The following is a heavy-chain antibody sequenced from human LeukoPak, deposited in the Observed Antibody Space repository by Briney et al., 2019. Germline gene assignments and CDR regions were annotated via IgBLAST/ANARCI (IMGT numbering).Heavy chain of an antibody. V-gene: IGHV4-34*01. CDR3: ARAYSSEARIFDY. J-gene: IGHJ4*02. D-gene: IGHD6-19*01. Sequence: GSLRLSCAASGFTFSSYAMSWVRQPPGKGLEWIGEINHSGSTNYNPSLKSRVTISVDTSKNQFSLKLSSVTAADTAVYYCARAYSSEARIFDYWGQGTLVTVSS. CDR1: GFTFSSYA. CDR2: INHSGST.